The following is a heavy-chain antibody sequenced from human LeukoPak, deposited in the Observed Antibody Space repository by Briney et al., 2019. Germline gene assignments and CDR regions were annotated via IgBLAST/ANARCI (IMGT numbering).Heavy chain of an antibody. J-gene: IGHJ4*02. V-gene: IGHV3-21*01. CDR1: GFTFSSYS. CDR3: ARDTIMVRGVYDY. Sequence: GSLRLSCAASGFTFSSYSMNWVRQAPGKGLEWVSSISSSSSYIYYADSVKDRFTISRDNAKNSLYLQMNSLRAEDTAVYYCARDTIMVRGVYDYWGQGTLVTVSS. CDR2: ISSSSSYI. D-gene: IGHD3-10*01.